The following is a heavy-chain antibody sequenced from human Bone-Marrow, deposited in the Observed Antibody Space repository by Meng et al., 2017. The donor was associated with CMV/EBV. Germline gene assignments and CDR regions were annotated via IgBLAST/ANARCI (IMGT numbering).Heavy chain of an antibody. Sequence: ASVKGSCKASGFTFISYGTNWVRQAPGQGLEWLGWISAYNGKTSYAQKLQGRVTMTTDTSTSTAYMEVRSLRSADTAVYYCARDYYDSSGYHYYYYGMDVWGQGTTVTVSS. V-gene: IGHV1-18*01. CDR3: ARDYYDSSGYHYYYYGMDV. CDR2: ISAYNGKT. D-gene: IGHD3-22*01. J-gene: IGHJ6*02. CDR1: GFTFISYG.